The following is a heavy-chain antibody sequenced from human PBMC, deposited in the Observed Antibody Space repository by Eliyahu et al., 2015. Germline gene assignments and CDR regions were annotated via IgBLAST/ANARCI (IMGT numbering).Heavy chain of an antibody. CDR2: IYHSGST. Sequence: QVQLQESGPGLVKPSETLSLTCAVXGYSISSGYYWGWXRQPPGKGLEWIGSIYHSGSTYYNPSLKSRVTISVDTSKNQFSLKLSSVTAADTAVYYCARDSGSYLGFSYQDYWGQGTLVTVSS. CDR3: ARDSGSYLGFSYQDY. D-gene: IGHD1-26*01. J-gene: IGHJ4*02. V-gene: IGHV4-38-2*02. CDR1: GYSISSGYY.